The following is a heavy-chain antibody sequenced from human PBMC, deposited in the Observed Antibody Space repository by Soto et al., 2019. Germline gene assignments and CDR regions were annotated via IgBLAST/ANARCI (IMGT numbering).Heavy chain of an antibody. J-gene: IGHJ4*02. CDR2: MGGANGDT. CDR3: AKDLLPLSAVAGTNVDY. V-gene: IGHV3-23*01. Sequence: EVQMLESGGGLVQPGGSLRLSCAASGFIFSDYAMSWVRQAPGKGLEWVAGMGGANGDTYYTESVRGRFAISRDNSKSTLFLQLSSLRAEDTAVYYCAKDLLPLSAVAGTNVDYWGQGTLVTVSS. D-gene: IGHD6-19*01. CDR1: GFIFSDYA.